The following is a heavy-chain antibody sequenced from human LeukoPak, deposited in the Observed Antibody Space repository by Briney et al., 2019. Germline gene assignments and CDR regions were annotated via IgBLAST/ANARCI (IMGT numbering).Heavy chain of an antibody. V-gene: IGHV1-2*02. CDR3: ARRVGYCSSTSCYTVWFDP. CDR1: GYAFTGYY. Sequence: ASVKVPCTASGYAFTGYYMPWVRQAPGQGLEWMGWINPNSGGTNYTQKFQGRVTMTRDTSISTAYMELSRLRSDDTAVYYCARRVGYCSSTSCYTVWFDPRGQGTLVTVSS. CDR2: INPNSGGT. J-gene: IGHJ5*02. D-gene: IGHD2-2*02.